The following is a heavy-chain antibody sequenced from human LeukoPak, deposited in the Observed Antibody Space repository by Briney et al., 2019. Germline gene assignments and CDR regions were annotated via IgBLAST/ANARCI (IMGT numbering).Heavy chain of an antibody. CDR2: IRYDGSNK. CDR1: GFTFSSYG. V-gene: IGHV3-30*02. CDR3: AKDLGPRYYGSGSYYQSPDGLNWFDP. D-gene: IGHD3-10*01. J-gene: IGHJ5*02. Sequence: GGSLRLSCAASGFTFSSYGMHWVRQAPGKGLEWVAFIRYDGSNKYYADSVKGRFTISRDNSKNTLYLQMNSLRAEDTAVYYCAKDLGPRYYGSGSYYQSPDGLNWFDPWGQGTLVTVSS.